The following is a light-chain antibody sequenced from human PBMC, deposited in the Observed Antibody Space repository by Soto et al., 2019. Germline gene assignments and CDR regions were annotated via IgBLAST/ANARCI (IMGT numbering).Light chain of an antibody. CDR2: DVS. CDR3: SSYPNSVTLGCV. V-gene: IGLV2-14*01. CDR1: SSDVGGYNY. Sequence: QSVLTQPASVSGSPGQSITISCTGTSSDVGGYNYVSWYQQCPGKAPKLMIYDVSKRPSGVSNRFSGSKSGNTASLTISGLQAEDEADYYCSSYPNSVTLGCVFGTGTKVTVL. J-gene: IGLJ1*01.